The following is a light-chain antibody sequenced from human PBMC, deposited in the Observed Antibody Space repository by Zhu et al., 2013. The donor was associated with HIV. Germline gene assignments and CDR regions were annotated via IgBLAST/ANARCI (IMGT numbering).Light chain of an antibody. CDR3: CSYAGSSTWV. CDR2: EGS. CDR1: SSDVGGYNY. V-gene: IGLV2-23*01. J-gene: IGLJ3*02. Sequence: QSALTQAASVSGSPGQSVTISCTGTSSDVGGYNYVSWYQQHPGKAPKLMIYEGSKRPSGVSNRFSGSKSGNTASLTISGLQAEDEADYYCCSYAGSSTWVFGGGTKLTVL.